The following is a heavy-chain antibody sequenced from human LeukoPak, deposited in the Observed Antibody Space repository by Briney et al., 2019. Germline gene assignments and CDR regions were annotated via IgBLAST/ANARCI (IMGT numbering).Heavy chain of an antibody. D-gene: IGHD3-10*01. J-gene: IGHJ4*02. CDR2: IYSGGST. CDR1: GFTFSSYA. Sequence: GGSLRLSCAASGFTFSSYAMSWVRQAPGKGLEWVSVIYSGGSTYYADSVKGRFTISRDNSKNTLYLQMNSLRAEDTAVYYCARDSNYYGSGSYYLDYWGQGTLVTVSS. V-gene: IGHV3-66*01. CDR3: ARDSNYYGSGSYYLDY.